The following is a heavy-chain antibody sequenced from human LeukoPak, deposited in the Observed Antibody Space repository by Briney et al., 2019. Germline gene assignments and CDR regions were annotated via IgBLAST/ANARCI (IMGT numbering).Heavy chain of an antibody. CDR1: GFRFRDYA. CDR2: ISGSGGGT. CDR3: AKGYRYQLLGTFDS. J-gene: IGHJ5*01. Sequence: GGSLRLSCEVSGFRFRDYAMTWVRQAPGKGLEWVSSISGSGGGTFHADSVKGRFTISRDNSKDTLYLQMNSLRAEGTAVYYCAKGYRYQLLGTFDSWGQGKLVTVSS. D-gene: IGHD2-2*01. V-gene: IGHV3-23*01.